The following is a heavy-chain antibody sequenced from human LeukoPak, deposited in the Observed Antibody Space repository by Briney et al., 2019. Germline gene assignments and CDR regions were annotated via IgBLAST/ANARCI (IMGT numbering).Heavy chain of an antibody. V-gene: IGHV1-46*01. Sequence: ASVKVSCKASGYTFTNYYMHWVRQAPGQGLEWMGIINPSDGSTSYAQNFQGGVTMARDTSTSAVYMELSSLRSEDTAVYYCARGSTAEYWFDPWGQGTLVTVSS. J-gene: IGHJ5*02. D-gene: IGHD1-14*01. CDR2: INPSDGST. CDR1: GYTFTNYY. CDR3: ARGSTAEYWFDP.